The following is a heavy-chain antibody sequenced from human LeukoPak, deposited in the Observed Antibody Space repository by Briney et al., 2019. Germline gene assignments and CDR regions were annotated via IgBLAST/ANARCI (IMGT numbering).Heavy chain of an antibody. CDR3: ARSAQEDIVVVPAEGYYFDY. Sequence: PSQTLSLTCAVSGGSISSGGYSWSWIRQPPGKGLEWIGYIYHSGSTYYNPSLKSRVTISVDRSKNQFSLKLSSVTAADTAVYYCARSAQEDIVVVPAEGYYFDYWGQGTLVTVSS. CDR1: GGSISSGGYS. CDR2: IYHSGST. D-gene: IGHD2-2*01. V-gene: IGHV4-30-2*01. J-gene: IGHJ4*02.